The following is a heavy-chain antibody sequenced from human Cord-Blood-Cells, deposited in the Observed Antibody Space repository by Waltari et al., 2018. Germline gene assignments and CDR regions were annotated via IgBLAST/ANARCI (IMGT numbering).Heavy chain of an antibody. CDR3: AREKQQLVDY. D-gene: IGHD6-13*01. J-gene: IGHJ4*02. Sequence: QLQLQESGPGLVKPSETLSLTCTVSGGSISSSSYYWGWIRQPPGKGLEWIGSIYYSGSTNYNPSLKSRVTISVDTSKNQCSLKLSAVTDADTAVYYCAREKQQLVDYWGQGTLVTVSS. CDR2: IYYSGST. CDR1: GGSISSSSYY. V-gene: IGHV4-39*07.